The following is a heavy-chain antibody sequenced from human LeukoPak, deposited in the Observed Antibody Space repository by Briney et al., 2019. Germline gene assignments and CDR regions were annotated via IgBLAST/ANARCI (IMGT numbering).Heavy chain of an antibody. CDR1: GGSVSSDTYY. CDR3: ARGYCGSTSCYGVFDY. CDR2: IYNSGST. Sequence: PSETLSLTCTVSGGSVSSDTYYWSWIRQPPGKGLEWIVYIYNSGSTNYNPSLKSRVTISVDTSKDQFSLRLSSVTAADTAVYYCARGYCGSTSCYGVFDYWGQGTLGTVSS. D-gene: IGHD2-2*01. J-gene: IGHJ4*02. V-gene: IGHV4-61*01.